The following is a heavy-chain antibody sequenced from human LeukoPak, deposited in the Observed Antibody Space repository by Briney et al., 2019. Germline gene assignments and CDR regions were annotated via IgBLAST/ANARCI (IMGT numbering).Heavy chain of an antibody. CDR1: GDSISTSNW. V-gene: IGHV4-4*02. CDR2: IYHNGGT. CDR3: ASLRYILTGYYS. Sequence: PSETLSLTCAVSGDSISTSNWWSWVRQPPGKGLEWIGEIYHNGGTNYNPSLKSRATISVDKSKNQFSLKLSSVTAADTAVYYCASLRYILTGYYSWGLGTPVTVSS. J-gene: IGHJ4*02. D-gene: IGHD3-9*01.